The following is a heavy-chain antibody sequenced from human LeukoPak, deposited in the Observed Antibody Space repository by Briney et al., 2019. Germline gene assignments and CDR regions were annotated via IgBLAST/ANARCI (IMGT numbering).Heavy chain of an antibody. CDR2: ISSSSTYI. D-gene: IGHD3-10*01. Sequence: PGGSLRLSCAAAGFTFSSYSMNWVRQAPGKGLEWVSSISSSSTYIFYADSVKGRFTISRDNAKNSLYLQLNSLRAEDTAVYYCARDPRDYGSGSYFNNREFWGQGHLVIVSS. V-gene: IGHV3-21*01. CDR3: ARDPRDYGSGSYFNNREF. CDR1: GFTFSSYS. J-gene: IGHJ4*02.